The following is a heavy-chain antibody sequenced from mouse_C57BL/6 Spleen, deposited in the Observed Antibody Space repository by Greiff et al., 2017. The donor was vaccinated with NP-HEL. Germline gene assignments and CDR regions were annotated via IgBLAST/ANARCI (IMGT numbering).Heavy chain of an antibody. V-gene: IGHV7-3*01. Sequence: EVKLVESGGGLVQPGDSLSLSCAASGFTFTDYYMNWVRQPPGKALEWLGFIRNRANGYTTEYSASVKGRFTISRDNSQSILYLQMNALRAEDSATYYCARWGLDYWGQGTTLTVSS. CDR2: IRNRANGYTT. J-gene: IGHJ2*01. CDR3: ARWGLDY. CDR1: GFTFTDYY.